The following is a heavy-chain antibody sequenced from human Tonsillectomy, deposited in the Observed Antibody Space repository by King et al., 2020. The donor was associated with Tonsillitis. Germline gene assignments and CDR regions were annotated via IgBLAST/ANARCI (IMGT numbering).Heavy chain of an antibody. CDR2: VGTAGDP. CDR1: GFTLSKYD. J-gene: IGHJ5*02. V-gene: IGHV3-13*05. CDR3: ARGPYSSGWPLGSGGLDP. Sequence: VQLVESGGGLVQPGGSLRLSCAASGFTLSKYDMYWVRQATGKGLEWVSAVGTAGDPYYTGSVKDRFTISRDNAKNSLYLQMNSLRAGDTAVCYCARGPYSSGWPLGSGGLDPWGQGTLVTVSS. D-gene: IGHD6-19*01.